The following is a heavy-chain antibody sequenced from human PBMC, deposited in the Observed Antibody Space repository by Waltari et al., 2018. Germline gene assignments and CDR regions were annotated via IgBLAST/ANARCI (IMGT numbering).Heavy chain of an antibody. J-gene: IGHJ4*02. V-gene: IGHV4-38-2*02. CDR2: IYHSGST. CDR1: GYSISSGYY. CDR3: ARGEWGRGTYFDY. D-gene: IGHD1-26*01. Sequence: QVQLQESGPGLVKPSETLSLTCTVSGYSISSGYYWGWIRQPPGKGLEWIGSIYHSGSTYYNPSLKSRVTISVDTSKNQFSLKLSSVTAADTAVYYCARGEWGRGTYFDYWGQGTLVTVSS.